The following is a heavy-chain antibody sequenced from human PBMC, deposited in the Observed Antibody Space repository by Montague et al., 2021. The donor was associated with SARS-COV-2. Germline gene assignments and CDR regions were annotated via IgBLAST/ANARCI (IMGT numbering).Heavy chain of an antibody. Sequence: TLSLTCTFSGFSLNTSGMCVSWIRQSPGKALEWLALIDWDEDQYYSTSLKTRLTISKDTSKNQVVLTMTNMDPIDTATYYCARSYGDYRDSYFDYWGQGTLVTVSS. J-gene: IGHJ4*02. CDR1: GFSLNTSGMC. D-gene: IGHD4-17*01. CDR2: IDWDEDQ. CDR3: ARSYGDYRDSYFDY. V-gene: IGHV2-70*01.